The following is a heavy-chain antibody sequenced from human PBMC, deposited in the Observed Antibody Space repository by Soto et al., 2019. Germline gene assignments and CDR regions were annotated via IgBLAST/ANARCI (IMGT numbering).Heavy chain of an antibody. Sequence: NPGGSLRLSCAASGFTFSDYYMSWIRQAPGKGLEWVSYISSSSSYTNYADSVKGRFTISRDNAKNSLYLQMNSLRAEDTAVYYCARDTIVVVPAHHLNNYDYYYYGMDVWGQGTTVTVSS. V-gene: IGHV3-11*06. D-gene: IGHD2-2*01. J-gene: IGHJ6*02. CDR2: ISSSSSYT. CDR1: GFTFSDYY. CDR3: ARDTIVVVPAHHLNNYDYYYYGMDV.